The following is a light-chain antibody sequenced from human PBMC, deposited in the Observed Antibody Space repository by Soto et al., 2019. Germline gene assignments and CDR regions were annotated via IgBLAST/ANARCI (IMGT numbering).Light chain of an antibody. CDR2: DVN. V-gene: IGLV2-8*01. CDR1: SSDVGGYNY. Sequence: QSALTQPPSASGSPGQSVTISCTGTSSDVGGYNYVSWYQQHPGKAPKLMIYDVNKRPSGVPDRFSGSKSGNTASLTVSGLQTEDEADYYCTSYAGSDNLVVFGGGTKLTV. J-gene: IGLJ2*01. CDR3: TSYAGSDNLVV.